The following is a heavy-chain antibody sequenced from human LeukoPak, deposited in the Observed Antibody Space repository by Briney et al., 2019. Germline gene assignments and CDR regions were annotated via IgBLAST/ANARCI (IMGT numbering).Heavy chain of an antibody. Sequence: ASVKVSCKASGYTFTGYYMHWVRQAPGQGLEWMGWINPNSGGTNYAQKFQGRVTMTRDTSISTAYMELSRLGSDDTAVYYCATADWGGSRDENYYYMDVWGKGTTVTVSS. CDR1: GYTFTGYY. CDR3: ATADWGGSRDENYYYMDV. CDR2: INPNSGGT. V-gene: IGHV1-2*02. D-gene: IGHD7-27*01. J-gene: IGHJ6*03.